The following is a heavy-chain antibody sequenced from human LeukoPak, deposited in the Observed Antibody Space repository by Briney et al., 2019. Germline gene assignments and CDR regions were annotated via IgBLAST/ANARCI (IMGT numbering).Heavy chain of an antibody. CDR2: INPNSGGT. J-gene: IGHJ4*02. Sequence: ASVKVSCKASGYTFTGYYMHWVRQAPGQGLEWMGWINPNSGGTKYAQKFQDRVTITRDTSISTAYMELSRLRSDDTAVYYCARVGDMGYDSSGYYGVDYWGQGTLVTVSS. CDR1: GYTFTGYY. D-gene: IGHD3-22*01. CDR3: ARVGDMGYDSSGYYGVDY. V-gene: IGHV1-2*02.